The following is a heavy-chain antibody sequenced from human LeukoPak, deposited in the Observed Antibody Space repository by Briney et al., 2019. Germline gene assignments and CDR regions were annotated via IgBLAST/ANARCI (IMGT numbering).Heavy chain of an antibody. CDR3: ARVRAASVPFGYFDY. Sequence: PGGSLRLSCAASGFTFSSYSMNWVRQAPGKGLEWVSSISSSSSYIYYADSVKGRFTISRDNAKNSLYLQMNSLRAEDTAVYYCARVRAASVPFGYFDYWGQGTLVTVS. CDR2: ISSSSSYI. D-gene: IGHD3-10*01. V-gene: IGHV3-21*01. J-gene: IGHJ4*02. CDR1: GFTFSSYS.